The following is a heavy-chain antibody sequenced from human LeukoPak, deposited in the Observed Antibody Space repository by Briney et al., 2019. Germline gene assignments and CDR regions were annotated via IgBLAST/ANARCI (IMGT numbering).Heavy chain of an antibody. CDR1: GFTFSRYD. J-gene: IGHJ4*02. CDR2: ITDSGGST. D-gene: IGHD4-17*01. V-gene: IGHV3-23*01. Sequence: GGSLILSCAASGFTFSRYDMSWVRQAPGKGLEWVSAITDSGGSTYYADSVRGRFTISRDDSKNTLYLLMNSLRAEDTAVYYCAKEDTLTTVYFDYWGQGTPVTVSS. CDR3: AKEDTLTTVYFDY.